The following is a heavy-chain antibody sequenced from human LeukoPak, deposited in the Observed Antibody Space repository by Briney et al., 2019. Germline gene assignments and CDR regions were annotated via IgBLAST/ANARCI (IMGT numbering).Heavy chain of an antibody. CDR3: ANSNVRSLRLGELSSDAFDI. CDR2: ISYDGSNK. V-gene: IGHV3-30*18. J-gene: IGHJ3*02. D-gene: IGHD3-16*02. Sequence: GGSLRLSCAASGFTFSSYGMHWVRQAPGKGLEWVAVISYDGSNKYYADSVKGRFTISRDNSKNTLYLQMISLRAEDTAVYYCANSNVRSLRLGELSSDAFDIWGQGTMVTVSS. CDR1: GFTFSSYG.